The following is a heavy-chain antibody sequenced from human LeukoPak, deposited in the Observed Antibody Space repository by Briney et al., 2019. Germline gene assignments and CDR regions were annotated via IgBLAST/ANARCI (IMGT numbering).Heavy chain of an antibody. CDR1: GFSFRSYA. Sequence: GGSLRLSCAASGFSFRSYAMSWVRQAPGKGLEWVSAISGGGGSTYYADSVKGRFTISRDNSKNTLYLQMNSLRAEDTALYYCAKDPPCSGGTCYGYFESWGQGTLVTVSS. CDR3: AKDPPCSGGTCYGYFES. V-gene: IGHV3-23*01. J-gene: IGHJ4*02. CDR2: ISGGGGST. D-gene: IGHD2-15*01.